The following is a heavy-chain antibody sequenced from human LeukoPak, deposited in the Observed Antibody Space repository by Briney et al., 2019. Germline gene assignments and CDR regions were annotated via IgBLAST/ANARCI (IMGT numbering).Heavy chain of an antibody. J-gene: IGHJ4*02. CDR3: ARDEYSYGCD. CDR1: VYTCSGCY. Sequence: GASVKLSCTASVYTCSGCYIHWVRQAPGQRLEWMGRINPHNGDTTYTQKFHGRVTTTRDTTISTAYMQLTRLTPEETAVYYCARDEYSYGCDWGQGTLVTVSS. CDR2: INPHNGDT. D-gene: IGHD5-18*01. V-gene: IGHV1-2*06.